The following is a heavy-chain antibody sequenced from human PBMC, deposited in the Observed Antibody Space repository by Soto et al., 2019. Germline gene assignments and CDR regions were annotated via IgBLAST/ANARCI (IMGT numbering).Heavy chain of an antibody. CDR2: ISGSGGGT. CDR1: GFSFSSHA. CDR3: AKDLDYYGSGTPDY. J-gene: IGHJ4*02. D-gene: IGHD3-10*01. Sequence: GGSLRLSCAASGFSFSSHAMSWVRQAPGKGLEWVSGISGSGGGTYYADSVKGRFTISRDNSKNTLYLQMNSLRAEDTAVYYCAKDLDYYGSGTPDYWGQGTLVTVSS. V-gene: IGHV3-23*01.